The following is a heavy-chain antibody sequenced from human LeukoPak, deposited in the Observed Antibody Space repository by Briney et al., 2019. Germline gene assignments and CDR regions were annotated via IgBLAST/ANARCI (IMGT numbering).Heavy chain of an antibody. CDR2: IYTSGST. CDR1: GRSISSYY. CDR3: ARHGREQQRAFHFDY. V-gene: IGHV4-4*09. J-gene: IGHJ4*02. Sequence: SETLSLTCTVSGRSISSYYWSWIRLPPGKGLEWIGYIYTSGSTNYNPSLKSRVTISVDKYKNQYSLKLSSVTAADTAVYYCARHGREQQRAFHFDYWGQGTLVTVSS. D-gene: IGHD6-13*01.